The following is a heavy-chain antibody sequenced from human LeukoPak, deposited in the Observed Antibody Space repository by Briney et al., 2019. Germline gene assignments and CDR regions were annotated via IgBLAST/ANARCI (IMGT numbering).Heavy chain of an antibody. CDR1: GYTFTSYA. D-gene: IGHD3-9*01. V-gene: IGHV1-3*01. CDR2: INAGNGNT. Sequence: GASVKVSCKASGYTFTSYAMHWVRRAPGQRLEWMGWINAGNGNTKYSQEFQGRVTITRDTSASTAYMELSSLRSDDTAVYYCAREPSPFDILTGYPDYWGQGTLVTVSS. CDR3: AREPSPFDILTGYPDY. J-gene: IGHJ4*02.